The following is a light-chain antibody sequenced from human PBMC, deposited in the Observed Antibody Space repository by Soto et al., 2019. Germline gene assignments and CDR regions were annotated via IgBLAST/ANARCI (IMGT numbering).Light chain of an antibody. J-gene: IGKJ4*01. Sequence: EIVLTQSPATLSFSPGERATLSYRASQSVGTTLAWYQQKPGQAPRLLIYDASNRASGIPARFSGSGSGTDFTLTISGLEPEDFAVYYCQQRSDWPLTFGGGTKVEIK. CDR2: DAS. CDR1: QSVGTT. CDR3: QQRSDWPLT. V-gene: IGKV3-11*01.